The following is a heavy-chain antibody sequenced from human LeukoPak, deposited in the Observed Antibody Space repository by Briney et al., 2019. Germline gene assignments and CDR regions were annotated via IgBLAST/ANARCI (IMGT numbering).Heavy chain of an antibody. Sequence: GGSLRLSCAASGFTFSSYAMHWVRQAPGKGLEWVAVISYDGSNKYYADSVKGRFTISRDNSKNTLYLQMNSLRAENTAVYYCARGPVRLGELSFSPFRYWGQGTLVTVSS. V-gene: IGHV3-30-3*01. CDR1: GFTFSSYA. J-gene: IGHJ4*02. CDR3: ARGPVRLGELSFSPFRY. D-gene: IGHD3-16*02. CDR2: ISYDGSNK.